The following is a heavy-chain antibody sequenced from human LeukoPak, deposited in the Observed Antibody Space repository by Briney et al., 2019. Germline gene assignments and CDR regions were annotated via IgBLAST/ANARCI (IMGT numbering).Heavy chain of an antibody. V-gene: IGHV3-30-3*01. CDR1: GFTLSSYA. Sequence: GRSLRLSCAASGFTLSSYAMHWVRQAPGKGLEWVALISYDGNNKYYADSVKGRFTISRDNAKNSLYLQMNSLRAEDTAVYYCARDISVNYYDSSGYLDYWGQGTLVTVSS. J-gene: IGHJ4*02. CDR3: ARDISVNYYDSSGYLDY. D-gene: IGHD3-22*01. CDR2: ISYDGNNK.